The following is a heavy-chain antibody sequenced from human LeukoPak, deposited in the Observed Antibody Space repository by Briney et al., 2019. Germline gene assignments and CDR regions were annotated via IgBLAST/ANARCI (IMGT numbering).Heavy chain of an antibody. CDR2: IYYSGST. J-gene: IGHJ5*02. CDR3: ARVDIVATTPGRFDP. V-gene: IGHV4-59*01. D-gene: IGHD5-12*01. CDR1: GGSISSYY. Sequence: SETLSLTCTVSGGSISSYYWSWIRQPPGKGLEWIGYIYYSGSTNYNPSLKSRVTISVDTSKNQFSLKLSPVTAADTAVYYCARVDIVATTPGRFDPWGQGTLVTVSS.